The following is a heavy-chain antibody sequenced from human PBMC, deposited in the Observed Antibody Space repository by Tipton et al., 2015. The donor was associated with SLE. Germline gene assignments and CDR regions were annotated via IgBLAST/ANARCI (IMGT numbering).Heavy chain of an antibody. Sequence: LRLSCTVSGGSISSYYWSWIRQPPGKGLEWIGYIYYSGSTNYNPSLKSRVTISVGTSKNQFSLKLSSVTAADTAVYYCARAISMDVWGQGTTVTVSS. V-gene: IGHV4-59*01. CDR3: ARAISMDV. CDR1: GGSISSYY. J-gene: IGHJ6*02. CDR2: IYYSGST.